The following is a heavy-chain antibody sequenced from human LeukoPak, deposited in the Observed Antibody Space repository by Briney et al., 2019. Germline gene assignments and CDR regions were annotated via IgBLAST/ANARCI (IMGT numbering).Heavy chain of an antibody. CDR2: LYHSRST. Sequence: SETLSLTCTVSGYSLSSGYYWGWIRQPPGKGLEWIGSLYHSRSTYHNPSLKSRVTFSVDTSKNQFSLKLTSVTAADTAVYYCARETYDSSGYYHYWGQGTLVTVSS. CDR3: ARETYDSSGYYHY. CDR1: GYSLSSGYY. V-gene: IGHV4-38-2*02. D-gene: IGHD3-22*01. J-gene: IGHJ4*02.